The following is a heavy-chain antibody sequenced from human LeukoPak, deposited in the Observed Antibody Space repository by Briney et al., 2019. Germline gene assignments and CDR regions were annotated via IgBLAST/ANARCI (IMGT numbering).Heavy chain of an antibody. D-gene: IGHD3-22*01. CDR3: ARDLMIVVVITGHDAFDI. Sequence: GASVKVSCRASGYIFTDYYMHWVRQAPGQGLEWMGWINPNSGYTNYAQKFQGRVTMTSDTSISTAYMELRSLRSDDTAVYYCARDLMIVVVITGHDAFDIWGQGTMVTVSS. V-gene: IGHV1-2*02. J-gene: IGHJ3*02. CDR2: INPNSGYT. CDR1: GYIFTDYY.